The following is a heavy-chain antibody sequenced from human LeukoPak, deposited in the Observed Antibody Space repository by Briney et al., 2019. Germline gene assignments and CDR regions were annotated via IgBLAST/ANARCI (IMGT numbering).Heavy chain of an antibody. Sequence: GGSLRLSCAASGFTVSSSYMSWVRQAPGKGLEWVSVIYSGGSTYYADSVKGRLTISRDNSKNTLDLQMNSLRVEDTAVYYCARAYGSDWPGIFDYWGQGTLVTVSS. CDR2: IYSGGST. D-gene: IGHD6-19*01. CDR1: GFTVSSSY. J-gene: IGHJ4*02. CDR3: ARAYGSDWPGIFDY. V-gene: IGHV3-66*01.